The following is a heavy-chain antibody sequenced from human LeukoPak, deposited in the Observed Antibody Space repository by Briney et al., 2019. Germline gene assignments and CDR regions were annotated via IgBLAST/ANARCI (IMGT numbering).Heavy chain of an antibody. D-gene: IGHD6-19*01. CDR1: GYTFTDYY. V-gene: IGHV1-69-2*01. CDR2: VDPEDGET. CDR3: ATSEYSSGWYATDY. J-gene: IGHJ4*02. Sequence: ASVKVSCKVSGYTFTDYYMHWVQPAPGKGLEWMGLVDPEDGETIYAEKFQGRVNITADTSTDTAYMELSSLRSEDTAVYYCATSEYSSGWYATDYWGQGTLVTVSS.